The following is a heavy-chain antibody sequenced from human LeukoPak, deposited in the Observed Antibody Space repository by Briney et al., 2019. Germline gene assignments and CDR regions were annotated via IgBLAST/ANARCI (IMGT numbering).Heavy chain of an antibody. CDR1: GYTLTELS. J-gene: IGHJ4*02. CDR3: ATAYCSGGSCYPCFDY. Sequence: ASVKVSCKVSGYTLTELSMHWVRQAPGKGLEWMGGFDSEDGETIYAQKFQGRVTMTEDTSTDTVYMELSSLRSEDTAVYYCATAYCSGGSCYPCFDYWGQGTLVTVSS. D-gene: IGHD2-15*01. CDR2: FDSEDGET. V-gene: IGHV1-24*01.